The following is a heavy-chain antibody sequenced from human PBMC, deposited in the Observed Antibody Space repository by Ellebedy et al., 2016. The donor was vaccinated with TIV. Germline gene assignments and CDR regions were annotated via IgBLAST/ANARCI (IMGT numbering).Heavy chain of an antibody. V-gene: IGHV3-11*01. CDR3: ARASGGGMDV. Sequence: GGSLRLSXAASGFAFSDYFMSWIRQAPGKGLQWVSYISTSGSTIHYADSVKGRFTISRDNAKNSLYLQMNSLRADDTAVYYCARASGGGMDVWGQGTTVTVSS. J-gene: IGHJ6*02. D-gene: IGHD3-16*01. CDR1: GFAFSDYF. CDR2: ISTSGSTI.